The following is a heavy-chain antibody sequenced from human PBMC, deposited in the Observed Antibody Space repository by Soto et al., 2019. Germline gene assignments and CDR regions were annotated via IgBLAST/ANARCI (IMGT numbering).Heavy chain of an antibody. CDR2: ISRSGSIV. Sequence: QLVESGGGLVEPGGSLRLSCAASGFTFSDHYMSWIRQAPGKGLEWVSYISRSGSIVYYADSVKGRFTISRDNSKNSLHLQMDGLRDEDTAIYYCGRDPELWDENVASRPSTYYYGMDVWGQGTTVAVAS. J-gene: IGHJ6*02. D-gene: IGHD3-16*01. CDR1: GFTFSDHY. V-gene: IGHV3-11*01. CDR3: GRDPELWDENVASRPSTYYYGMDV.